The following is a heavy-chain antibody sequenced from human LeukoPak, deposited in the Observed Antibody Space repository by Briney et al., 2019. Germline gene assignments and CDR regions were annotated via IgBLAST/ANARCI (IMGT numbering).Heavy chain of an antibody. Sequence: GGSLRLSCAASGFTFSSYWMSWVRQAPGKGLEWVANIKQDGSEKYYVDSVKGRFTISRDNAKNSLYLQMNSLRAEDTAVYYCARNIAVAGTKIAEYFQHWGQGTLVTVSS. CDR3: ARNIAVAGTKIAEYFQH. J-gene: IGHJ1*01. D-gene: IGHD6-19*01. CDR2: IKQDGSEK. V-gene: IGHV3-7*01. CDR1: GFTFSSYW.